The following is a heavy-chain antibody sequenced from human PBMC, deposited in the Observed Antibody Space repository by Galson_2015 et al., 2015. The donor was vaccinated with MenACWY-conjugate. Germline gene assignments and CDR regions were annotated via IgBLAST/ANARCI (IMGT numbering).Heavy chain of an antibody. CDR1: GSTFTNNW. D-gene: IGHD3-16*01. V-gene: IGHV5-51*01. Sequence: QSGAEVKKPGESLQISCKGSGSTFTNNWIGWVRQMPGKGLEWMGIMNPVDSETRYSPSFQGQVAISADKSISTTFLEWSSLKASDTAVYYCARGAQGYFDYWDQGALVTVSS. CDR2: MNPVDSET. CDR3: ARGAQGYFDY. J-gene: IGHJ4*02.